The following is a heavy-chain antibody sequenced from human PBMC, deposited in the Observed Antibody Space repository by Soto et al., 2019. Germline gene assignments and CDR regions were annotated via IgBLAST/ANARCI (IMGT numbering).Heavy chain of an antibody. Sequence: QAQLVQSGAEVKNPGASVKVSCKASGYTFTSYGISWVRQAPGQGIEWMGWISGYTGNTKYAQKVQGRVTLTTDTSTSTAYMELTSLTPDDTAVYYCARDERGSGSYFGRLNWFDPWGQGTLVTVSS. CDR2: ISGYTGNT. D-gene: IGHD3-10*01. J-gene: IGHJ5*02. V-gene: IGHV1-18*01. CDR3: ARDERGSGSYFGRLNWFDP. CDR1: GYTFTSYG.